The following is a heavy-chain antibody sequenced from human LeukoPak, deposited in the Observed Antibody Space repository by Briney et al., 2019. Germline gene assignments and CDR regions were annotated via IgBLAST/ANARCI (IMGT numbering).Heavy chain of an antibody. CDR3: ARCGSGSNPADPYYYYMDV. V-gene: IGHV1-2*02. J-gene: IGHJ6*03. Sequence: GASVKVSCKASGYTFTRYYMHWVRQAPGQGLEWMGWINPNSGGTNYAQKFQGRVTMTRDTSISTAYMELSRLRSDDTAVFYCARCGSGSNPADPYYYYMDVWGKGTTVTISS. D-gene: IGHD3-10*01. CDR1: GYTFTRYY. CDR2: INPNSGGT.